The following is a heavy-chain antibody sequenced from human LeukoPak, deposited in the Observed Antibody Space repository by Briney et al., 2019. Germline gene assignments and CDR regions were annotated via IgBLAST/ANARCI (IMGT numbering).Heavy chain of an antibody. J-gene: IGHJ2*01. V-gene: IGHV4-34*01. CDR3: ARGYYPPRWYFDL. D-gene: IGHD3-10*01. Sequence: PSETLSLTCALYGGSFSSYSWSWTWIRQTPEKGLEWIGEIIEKGNANYNPSLKSRVTIDLDMSKNQFSLKLTSMTAADTAMYYCARGYYPPRWYFDLWGSGTLVTVSS. CDR2: IIEKGNA. CDR1: GGSFSSYS.